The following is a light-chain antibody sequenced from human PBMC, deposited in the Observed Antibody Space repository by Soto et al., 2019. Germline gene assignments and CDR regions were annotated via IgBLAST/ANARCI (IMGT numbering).Light chain of an antibody. CDR1: QSINSW. V-gene: IGKV1-5*01. CDR2: DAS. CDR3: QQYKTLPLT. J-gene: IGKJ4*02. Sequence: DIQMTQSPSTLSASVGDRVTITCRASQSINSWLAWYQQKPGRAPKVLISDASTWENGVPPRFSGSGSGTEVTPIYSSLQPADFATEYCQQYKTLPLTFGGGTKVAIK.